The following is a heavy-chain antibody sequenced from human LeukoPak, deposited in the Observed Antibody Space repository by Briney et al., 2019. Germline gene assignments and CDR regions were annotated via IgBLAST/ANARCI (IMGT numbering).Heavy chain of an antibody. J-gene: IGHJ4*02. Sequence: GGSLRLSCVASGFTFSHYSMNWVRQAPGKGLEWVSALYIGGNTYYADSVRGRFTISRNNSKNTLYLQMNSLRAEDTAIYYCMTAAGYNFGQYWGQGTLVTVSS. CDR1: GFTFSHYS. CDR3: MTAAGYNFGQY. V-gene: IGHV3-53*01. CDR2: LYIGGNT. D-gene: IGHD5-18*01.